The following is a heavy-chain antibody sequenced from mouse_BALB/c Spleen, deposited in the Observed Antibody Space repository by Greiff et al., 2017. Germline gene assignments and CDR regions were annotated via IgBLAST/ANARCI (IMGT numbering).Heavy chain of an antibody. Sequence: QVQLQQSGAELVRPGASVTLSCKASGYTFTDYEMHWVKQTPVHGLEWIGAIDPETGGTAYNQKFKGKATLTADKSSSTAYMELRSLTSEDSAVYYCTRSHGYYGAMDHWGQGTSVTVSS. J-gene: IGHJ4*01. CDR3: TRSHGYYGAMDH. CDR1: GYTFTDYE. V-gene: IGHV1-15*01. D-gene: IGHD2-3*01. CDR2: IDPETGGT.